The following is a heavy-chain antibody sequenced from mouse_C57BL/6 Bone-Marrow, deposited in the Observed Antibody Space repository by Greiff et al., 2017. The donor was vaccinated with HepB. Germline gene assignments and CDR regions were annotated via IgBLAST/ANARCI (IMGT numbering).Heavy chain of an antibody. D-gene: IGHD1-1*01. CDR3: TGGITTVVAPYAMDY. CDR2: IRFKSDDYAT. J-gene: IGHJ4*01. Sequence: EVKLVESGGGLVQPGGSMKLSCVASGFTFSNYWMNWVRQSPEKGLEWVAQIRFKSDDYATNYAESGKGRFTISRDDSKRSVYLQKNNLRAEDTGIYYCTGGITTVVAPYAMDYWGQGTSVTVSS. V-gene: IGHV6-3*01. CDR1: GFTFSNYW.